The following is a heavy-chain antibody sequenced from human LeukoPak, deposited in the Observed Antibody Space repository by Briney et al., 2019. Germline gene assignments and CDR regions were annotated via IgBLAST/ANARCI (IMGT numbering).Heavy chain of an antibody. D-gene: IGHD3-22*01. V-gene: IGHV3-30*18. CDR2: ISYDGSNK. J-gene: IGHJ4*02. Sequence: PGGSLRLSCAASGFTFSSYGMHWVRQAPCKGLEGVAVISYDGSNKYYADSVKGRFTISRDNSKNTLYLQMNSLRAEDTAVYYCAKARLYYDSSGYVDYWGQGTLVTVSS. CDR3: AKARLYYDSSGYVDY. CDR1: GFTFSSYG.